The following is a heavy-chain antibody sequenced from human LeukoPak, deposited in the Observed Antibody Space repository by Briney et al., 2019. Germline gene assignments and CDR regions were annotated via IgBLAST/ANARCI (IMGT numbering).Heavy chain of an antibody. CDR1: GGSISSSSYY. CDR2: IYYSGST. J-gene: IGHJ5*02. CDR3: ARDRDYYDSSGYPIPP. Sequence: SETLSLTCTVSGGSISSSSYYWGWIRQPPGKGLEWIGSIYYSGSTYYNPSLKSRVTISVDTSKNQFSLKLSSVTAADTAVYYCARDRDYYDSSGYPIPPWGQGTLVTVSS. V-gene: IGHV4-39*07. D-gene: IGHD3-22*01.